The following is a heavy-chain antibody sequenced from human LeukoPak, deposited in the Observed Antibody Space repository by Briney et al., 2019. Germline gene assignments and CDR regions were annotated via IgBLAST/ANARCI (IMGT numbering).Heavy chain of an antibody. CDR3: AKDPGAAALFSYGMDV. V-gene: IGHV3-30*18. D-gene: IGHD2-2*01. J-gene: IGHJ6*02. CDR2: ISYDGSNK. Sequence: GGSLRLSCAASGFTFSSYGMHWVRQAPGKGLEWVAVISYDGSNKYYADSVKGRFTISRDNSKSTLYLQMNSLRAEDTAVYYCAKDPGAAALFSYGMDVWGQGTTVTVSS. CDR1: GFTFSSYG.